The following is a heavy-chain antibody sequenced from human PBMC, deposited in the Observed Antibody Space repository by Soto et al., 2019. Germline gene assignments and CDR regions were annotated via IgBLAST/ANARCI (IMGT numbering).Heavy chain of an antibody. CDR1: GFTFDDYA. V-gene: IGHV3-9*01. J-gene: IGHJ6*03. Sequence: GGSLRLSCAASGFTFDDYAMHWVRQAPGKGLEWVSGISWNSGSIGYADSVKGRFTISRDNAKNSLYLQMNSLRAEDTALYYCAKDIGSGYCSSTSCHKTPLYYYYMDVWGKGTTVTVSS. CDR3: AKDIGSGYCSSTSCHKTPLYYYYMDV. CDR2: ISWNSGSI. D-gene: IGHD2-2*02.